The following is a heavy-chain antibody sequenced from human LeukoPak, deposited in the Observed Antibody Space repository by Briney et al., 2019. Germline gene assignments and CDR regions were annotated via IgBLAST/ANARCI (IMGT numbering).Heavy chain of an antibody. J-gene: IGHJ4*02. V-gene: IGHV1-46*01. CDR3: ARRAGDYYDSSGYDFDY. CDR1: GYTFTSYY. Sequence: ASVKVSCKASGYTFTSYYMHWVRQAPGQGLEWMGITNPSGGSTSYAQKFQGRVTMTRDTSTSTVYMELSSLRSEDTAVYYCARRAGDYYDSSGYDFDYWGQGTLVTVSS. CDR2: TNPSGGST. D-gene: IGHD3-22*01.